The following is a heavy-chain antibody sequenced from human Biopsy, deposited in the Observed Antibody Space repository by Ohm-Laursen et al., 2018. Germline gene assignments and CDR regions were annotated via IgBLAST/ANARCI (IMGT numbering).Heavy chain of an antibody. Sequence: SVKVSCKASGYTFTDYYVHWVRQAPGHDLEWMGWIDTINGGARYAQKFQGRVTMTRDTSISTAYMELSRLTSDDTAVYYCARERDPWGQGTLVTVSS. J-gene: IGHJ5*02. CDR1: GYTFTDYY. CDR2: IDTINGGA. V-gene: IGHV1-2*02. CDR3: ARERDP.